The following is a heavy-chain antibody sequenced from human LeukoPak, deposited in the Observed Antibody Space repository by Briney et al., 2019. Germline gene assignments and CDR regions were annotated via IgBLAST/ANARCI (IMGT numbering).Heavy chain of an antibody. V-gene: IGHV3-30-3*01. CDR1: GVTFSSYA. J-gene: IGHJ4*02. Sequence: PGRSLRLSCAASGVTFSSYALHWVRQAPGKGLEWVAVISYDGSNKYYADSVKGRFTISRDNSKNTLYLQMNSLRAEDTAVYYCARDLGTYYDVWSGYLDYWGQGTLVTVSS. CDR2: ISYDGSNK. D-gene: IGHD3-3*01. CDR3: ARDLGTYYDVWSGYLDY.